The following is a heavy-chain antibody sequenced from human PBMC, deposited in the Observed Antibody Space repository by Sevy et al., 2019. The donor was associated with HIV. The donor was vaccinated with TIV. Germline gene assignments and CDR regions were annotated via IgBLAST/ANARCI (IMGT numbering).Heavy chain of an antibody. CDR3: ARDPTFVLRFLEWSNYMDV. Sequence: GGSLRLSCAASGFTFSSYSMNWVRQAPGKGLEWVSYISSSSSTIYYADSVKGRFIISRDNVKNSLYLQMNSLRDEDTAVYYCARDPTFVLRFLEWSNYMDVWGKGTTVTVSS. J-gene: IGHJ6*03. V-gene: IGHV3-48*02. CDR1: GFTFSSYS. D-gene: IGHD3-3*01. CDR2: ISSSSSTI.